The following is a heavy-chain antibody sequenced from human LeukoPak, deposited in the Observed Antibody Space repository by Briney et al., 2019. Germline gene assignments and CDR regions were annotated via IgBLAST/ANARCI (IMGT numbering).Heavy chain of an antibody. D-gene: IGHD3-16*01. CDR3: ARGGGLDV. CDR2: ISSSSSTK. V-gene: IGHV3-48*04. J-gene: IGHJ6*02. CDR1: GFTFSSYS. Sequence: GGSLRLSCAASGFTFSSYSMNWVRQAPGKGLEWVSYISSSSSTKYYADSVKGRSTISRDNAKNSLYLQMSNLRAEDTAVYFCARGGGLDVWGQGATVTVSS.